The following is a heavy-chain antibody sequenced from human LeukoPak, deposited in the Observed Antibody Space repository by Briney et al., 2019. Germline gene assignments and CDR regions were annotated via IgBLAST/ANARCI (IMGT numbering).Heavy chain of an antibody. CDR1: GGSISSYY. CDR2: IYYSGST. D-gene: IGHD3-22*01. J-gene: IGHJ3*02. Sequence: KTSETLSLTCTVSGGSISSYYWSWIRQPPGKGLEWIGYIYYSGSTYYNPSLKSRVTISVDTSKNQFSLKLSSVTAADTAVYYCARDPHYYDSSGFGDAFDIWGQGTMVTVSS. CDR3: ARDPHYYDSSGFGDAFDI. V-gene: IGHV4-59*12.